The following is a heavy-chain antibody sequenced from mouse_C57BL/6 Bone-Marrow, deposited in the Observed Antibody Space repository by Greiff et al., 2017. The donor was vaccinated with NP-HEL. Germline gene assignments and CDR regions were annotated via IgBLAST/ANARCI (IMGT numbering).Heavy chain of an antibody. CDR3: ARCGGNYLFAY. D-gene: IGHD2-1*01. V-gene: IGHV1-59*01. CDR1: GYTFTSYW. CDR2: IDPSDSYT. Sequence: QVQLQQPGAELVRPGTSVKLSCKASGYTFTSYWMHWVKQRPGQGLEWIGVIDPSDSYTNYNQKLKGKATLTVDTSSSTAYMQLSSLTSEDSAVYYCARCGGNYLFAYWGQGTLVTVSA. J-gene: IGHJ3*01.